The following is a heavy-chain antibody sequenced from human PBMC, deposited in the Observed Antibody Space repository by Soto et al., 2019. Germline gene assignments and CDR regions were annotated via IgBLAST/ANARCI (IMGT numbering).Heavy chain of an antibody. CDR3: ARDSRSVATIYFDY. D-gene: IGHD5-12*01. Sequence: SETLSLTCTVSARSISSYYWSWIRQPPGKGLEWIGYIYYSGSTNYNPSLKSRVTISVDTSKNQFSLKLSSVTAADTAVYYCARDSRSVATIYFDYWGQGTLVTVSS. J-gene: IGHJ4*02. CDR1: ARSISSYY. CDR2: IYYSGST. V-gene: IGHV4-59*01.